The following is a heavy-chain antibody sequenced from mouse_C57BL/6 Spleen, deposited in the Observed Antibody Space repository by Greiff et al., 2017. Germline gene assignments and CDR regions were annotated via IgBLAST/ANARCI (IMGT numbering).Heavy chain of an antibody. CDR2: IHPNSGST. Sequence: VKLMEPGAELVKPGASVKLSCKASGYTFTSYWMHWVKQRPGQGLEWIGMIHPNSGSTNYNEKFKSKATLTVDKSSSTAYMQLSSLTSEDSAVYYCARERYFDVWGTGTTVTVSS. CDR1: GYTFTSYW. CDR3: ARERYFDV. J-gene: IGHJ1*03. V-gene: IGHV1-64*01.